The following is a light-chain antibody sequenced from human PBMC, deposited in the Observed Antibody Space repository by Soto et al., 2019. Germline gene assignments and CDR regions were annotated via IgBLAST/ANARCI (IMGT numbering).Light chain of an antibody. CDR1: QSVSSY. J-gene: IGKJ3*01. CDR2: DAS. Sequence: EIVLTQSPATLSLSPGERATLSCRASQSVSSYLAWYQQKPGQAPRLLIYDASNRATGIPARFGGSGSGTDFTLTISSLEAEDFAVYYCQQRSNWPPFTFGPGTKVDIK. CDR3: QQRSNWPPFT. V-gene: IGKV3-11*01.